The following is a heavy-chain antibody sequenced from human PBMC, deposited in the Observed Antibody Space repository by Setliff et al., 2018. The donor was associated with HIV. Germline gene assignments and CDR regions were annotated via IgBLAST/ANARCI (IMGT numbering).Heavy chain of an antibody. V-gene: IGHV3-23*03. J-gene: IGHJ4*02. CDR3: AAVYTAVPGRSLDY. Sequence: PGGSLRLSCAASGFTFSSFAMNWVRQAPGKGLEWVSVIYSGGSRTYYADSVKGRFSISRDNARNSLYLQMSDLRVEDTALYYCAAVYTAVPGRSLDYWGQGTLVTVSS. CDR1: GFTFSSFA. D-gene: IGHD6-19*01. CDR2: IYSGGSRT.